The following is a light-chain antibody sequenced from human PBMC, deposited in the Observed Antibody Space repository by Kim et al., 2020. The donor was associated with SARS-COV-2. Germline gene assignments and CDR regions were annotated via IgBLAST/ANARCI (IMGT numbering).Light chain of an antibody. J-gene: IGKJ1*01. CDR2: GAS. V-gene: IGKV3-20*01. Sequence: EIVLTQSPGTLSLSPGERATLSCRASQSVSNNYIAWYQQKPGQAPRLLIYGASSRATGIPDRFSGSGSGTDFTLTISRLEPEDFAVFFCQHYGSSPKPFGQGTKVDIK. CDR3: QHYGSSPKP. CDR1: QSVSNNY.